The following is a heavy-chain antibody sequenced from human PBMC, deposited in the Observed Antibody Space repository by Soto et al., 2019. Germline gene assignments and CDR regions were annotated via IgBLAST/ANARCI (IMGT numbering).Heavy chain of an antibody. CDR3: AKRLLYGDLVDWFDP. CDR1: GFTFGSYA. CDR2: ISGSGGST. J-gene: IGHJ5*02. D-gene: IGHD3-3*01. Sequence: PGGSLRRSCAASGFTFGSYAMSWVRQAPGKGLEWVSAISGSGGSTYYADSVKGRFTISRDNSKNTLYLQMNSLRAEDTAVYYCAKRLLYGDLVDWFDPWGQGTLVTVSS. V-gene: IGHV3-23*01.